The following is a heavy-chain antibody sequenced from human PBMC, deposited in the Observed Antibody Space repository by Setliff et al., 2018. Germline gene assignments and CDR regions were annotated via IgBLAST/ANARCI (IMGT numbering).Heavy chain of an antibody. CDR1: GYTLTELS. CDR3: ATSVSWIQLVLYPQGHPEPFDY. D-gene: IGHD5-18*01. V-gene: IGHV1-24*01. Sequence: ASVKVSCKVSGYTLTELSMHWVRQAPGKGLEWMGGFDPEYGETIYAQKFQGRVTMTEDTSTDTAYMELSSLRSEDTAVYYCATSVSWIQLVLYPQGHPEPFDYWGQGTLVTV. CDR2: FDPEYGET. J-gene: IGHJ4*02.